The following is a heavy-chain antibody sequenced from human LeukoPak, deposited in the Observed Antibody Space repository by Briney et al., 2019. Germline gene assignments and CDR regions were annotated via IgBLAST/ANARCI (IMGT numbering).Heavy chain of an antibody. V-gene: IGHV3-15*04. Sequence: GGSLRLSWAASGFTFNYAWMSWVRQVPGKGLEWVGQTVSEIDGGTTDYATPVKGRFTISRDDSKSTLYLQMNSLKIEDTAVYYCTTDEDWNYARKDVWGQGATVIVSS. CDR2: TVSEIDGGTT. CDR1: GFTFNYAW. CDR3: TTDEDWNYARKDV. D-gene: IGHD1-7*01. J-gene: IGHJ6*02.